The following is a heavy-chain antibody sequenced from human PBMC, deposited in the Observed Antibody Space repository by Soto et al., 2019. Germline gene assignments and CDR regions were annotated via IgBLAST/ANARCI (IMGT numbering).Heavy chain of an antibody. CDR2: ISGYNGDT. V-gene: IGHV1-18*01. CDR1: GYTFTRYG. J-gene: IGHJ6*02. D-gene: IGHD2-8*01. CDR3: AKNGQPPYYYYGMDV. Sequence: ASVKVSCKASGYTFTRYGISWVRQAPGQGPEWMGWISGYNGDTNYAQRFQGRVTMTIDTSTSTAYMELRSLTSDDTAVYYCAKNGQPPYYYYGMDVWGQGTSVTVSS.